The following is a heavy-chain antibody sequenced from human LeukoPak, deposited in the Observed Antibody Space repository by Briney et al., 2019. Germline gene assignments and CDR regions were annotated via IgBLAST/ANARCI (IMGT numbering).Heavy chain of an antibody. CDR2: FYYGGTT. V-gene: IGHV4-39*01. J-gene: IGHJ4*02. Sequence: SETLSLTCTVSDDSISSSSYYWAWIRQPPGKGLEWIGSFYYGGTTHYSPSPKSRVTVAVDTSRNQFSLRLSSVGAEDTAVYYCARRSLYSSPRWGQGTLVTVSS. D-gene: IGHD4-11*01. CDR3: ARRSLYSSPR. CDR1: DDSISSSSYY.